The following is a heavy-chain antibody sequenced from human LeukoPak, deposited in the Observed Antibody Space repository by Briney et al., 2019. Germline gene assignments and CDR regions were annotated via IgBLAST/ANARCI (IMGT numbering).Heavy chain of an antibody. D-gene: IGHD6-13*01. CDR2: ISYDGSNK. Sequence: GSLRLSCAASGFTFSSYGMHWVRQAPGKGLEWVAVISYDGSNKYYADSVKGRFTISRDNSKNTLYLQMNSLRAEDTAVYYCAKDKGRIAAAGGNWFDPWGQGTLVTVSS. CDR3: AKDKGRIAAAGGNWFDP. CDR1: GFTFSSYG. V-gene: IGHV3-30*18. J-gene: IGHJ5*02.